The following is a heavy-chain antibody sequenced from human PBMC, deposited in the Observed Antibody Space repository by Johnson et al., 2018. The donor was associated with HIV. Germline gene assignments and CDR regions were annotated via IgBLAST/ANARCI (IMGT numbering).Heavy chain of an antibody. V-gene: IGHV3-30*04. D-gene: IGHD3-3*01. CDR2: ISFDGSNK. Sequence: QVQLVESGGGLVQPGGSLRLSCAASGFTFSNYPMHWVRQAPGKGLEWVAVISFDGSNKYHADSVKGRFTISRDNSKNTLFLQMNSLTADDTAVYYCAREQATLFFRASGAAFDIWGQGTMVTVSS. CDR3: AREQATLFFRASGAAFDI. J-gene: IGHJ3*02. CDR1: GFTFSNYP.